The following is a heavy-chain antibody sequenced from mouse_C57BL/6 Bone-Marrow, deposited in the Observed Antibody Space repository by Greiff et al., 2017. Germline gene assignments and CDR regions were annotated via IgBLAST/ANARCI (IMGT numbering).Heavy chain of an antibody. CDR3: ARYIRWYFDV. Sequence: EVKLQESGGGLVQPGGSLSLSCAASGFTFTDYYMSWVRQPPGKALEWLGFIRNKANGYTTEYSASVKGRFTISRDNSQSILYRQMNALRAEDSATYYCARYIRWYFDVWGTGTTVTVSS. J-gene: IGHJ1*03. CDR1: GFTFTDYY. V-gene: IGHV7-3*01. CDR2: IRNKANGYTT.